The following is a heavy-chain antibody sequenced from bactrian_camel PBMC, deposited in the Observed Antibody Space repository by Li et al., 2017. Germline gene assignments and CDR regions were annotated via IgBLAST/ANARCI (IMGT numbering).Heavy chain of an antibody. CDR3: ATQGEWAYIN. Sequence: HVQLVESGGGSVESGGSLKLSCTASRFYYISNCMGWFRQAPGKEREGVAIIGSSGSTGYADSVKGRFTISRDNAKNTLYLQLNSLKSEDASVYYCATQGEWAYINWGQGTQVTVS. J-gene: IGHJ4*01. CDR1: RFYYISNC. V-gene: IGHV3S57*01. D-gene: IGHD1*01. CDR2: IGSSGST.